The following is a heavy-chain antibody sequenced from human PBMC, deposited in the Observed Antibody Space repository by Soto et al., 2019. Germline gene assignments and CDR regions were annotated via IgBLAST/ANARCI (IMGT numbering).Heavy chain of an antibody. Sequence: GGSLRLSCAASGFTFSSYAMHWVRQAPGKGLEWVAVISYDGSNKYYADSVKGRFTISRDNSKNTLYLQMSSLRAEDTAVYYCASGFSAAIYYGMDVWGQGTTVTVSS. D-gene: IGHD2-2*01. V-gene: IGHV3-30-3*01. CDR3: ASGFSAAIYYGMDV. CDR1: GFTFSSYA. J-gene: IGHJ6*02. CDR2: ISYDGSNK.